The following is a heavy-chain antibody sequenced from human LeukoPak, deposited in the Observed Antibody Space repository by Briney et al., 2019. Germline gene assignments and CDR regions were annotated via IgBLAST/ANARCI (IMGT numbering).Heavy chain of an antibody. CDR1: GLAFTYSD. J-gene: IGHJ4*02. V-gene: IGHV3-21*01. Sequence: GGSLRLSCVASGLAFTYSDFNWIRQAPGKGLEWVSSISSVNNYISYADSVKGRFTISRDNAKSSLYLQMNSLRAEDTAVYFCARRLTYFDSSGYLDYWGQGTLVTVSS. D-gene: IGHD3-22*01. CDR2: ISSVNNYI. CDR3: ARRLTYFDSSGYLDY.